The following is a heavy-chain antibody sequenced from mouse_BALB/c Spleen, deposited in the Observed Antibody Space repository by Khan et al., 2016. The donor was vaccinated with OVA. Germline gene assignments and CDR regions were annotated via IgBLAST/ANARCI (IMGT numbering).Heavy chain of an antibody. Sequence: QIQLVQSGPELKTPGETVKISCKASGYTFTDYSMHWVKQAPGKGLKWMGWINTETGEPTYADDFKGRFAFSLETSASTAYLQINNLTNEDTATYFCARDRYDYFDYWGQGTTLTVSS. D-gene: IGHD2-14*01. V-gene: IGHV9-2-1*01. J-gene: IGHJ2*01. CDR1: GYTFTDYS. CDR3: ARDRYDYFDY. CDR2: INTETGEP.